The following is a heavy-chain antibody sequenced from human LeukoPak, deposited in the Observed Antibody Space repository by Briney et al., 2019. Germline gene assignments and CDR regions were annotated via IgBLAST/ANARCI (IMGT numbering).Heavy chain of an antibody. J-gene: IGHJ3*02. D-gene: IGHD3-22*01. V-gene: IGHV1-69*04. Sequence: GASVKVSSEASVDTFSIYAISCVRPAPGQGLEWMGRIFPILGIANYAQKFRGRVTITADKSTSTASMEMSSLRSEDTAVYYCASLPRYDSSGYYFDAFDIWGQGTMVTVSS. CDR1: VDTFSIYA. CDR3: ASLPRYDSSGYYFDAFDI. CDR2: IFPILGIA.